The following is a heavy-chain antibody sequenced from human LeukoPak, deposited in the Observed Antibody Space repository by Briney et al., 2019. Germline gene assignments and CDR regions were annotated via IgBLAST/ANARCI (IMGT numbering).Heavy chain of an antibody. J-gene: IGHJ4*02. Sequence: PGRSLRLSCAASGFTFSSYAMHWVRQAPGKGLEWVAVISYDGSNKYYADSVNGRFTISRDNSKNTLYLQMNSLRAEDTAVYYCARDHDAAGNFDYWGQGTLVTVSS. D-gene: IGHD6-19*01. CDR2: ISYDGSNK. CDR1: GFTFSSYA. V-gene: IGHV3-30-3*01. CDR3: ARDHDAAGNFDY.